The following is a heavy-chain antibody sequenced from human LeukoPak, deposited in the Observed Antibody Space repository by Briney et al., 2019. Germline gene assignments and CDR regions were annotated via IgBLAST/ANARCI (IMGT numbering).Heavy chain of an antibody. J-gene: IGHJ3*02. CDR2: IYYSGST. D-gene: IGHD3-9*01. CDR3: ARGGKYYDILNGYYMKGAFDI. CDR1: GGSISSYY. Sequence: ASETLSLTCTVSGGSISSYYWCWSRQPPGEGLWWIGYIYYSGSTNYNPSLKSRVTISVDTSKSQFSLKLSSVTAADTAVYYCARGGKYYDILNGYYMKGAFDIWGQGTMVTVSS. V-gene: IGHV4-59*01.